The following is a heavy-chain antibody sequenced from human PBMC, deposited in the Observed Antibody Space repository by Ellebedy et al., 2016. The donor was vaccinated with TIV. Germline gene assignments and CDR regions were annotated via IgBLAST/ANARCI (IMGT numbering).Heavy chain of an antibody. CDR3: ARDLSSGWYGYYYYGMDV. D-gene: IGHD6-19*01. Sequence: GESLKISCAASGFTFSSYAMHWVRQAPGKGLEWVAVISYDGSNKYYADSAKGRFTISRDNSKNTLYLQMNSLRAEDTAVYYCARDLSSGWYGYYYYGMDVWGQGTTVTVSS. CDR1: GFTFSSYA. J-gene: IGHJ6*02. CDR2: ISYDGSNK. V-gene: IGHV3-30-3*01.